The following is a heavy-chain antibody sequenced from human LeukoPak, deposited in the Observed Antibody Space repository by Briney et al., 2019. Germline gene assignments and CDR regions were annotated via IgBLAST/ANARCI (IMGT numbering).Heavy chain of an antibody. CDR2: IYYSGST. D-gene: IGHD1-7*01. J-gene: IGHJ5*02. Sequence: SETLSLTCTVSGGSISSGGYYWSWIRQPPGKGLEWIGYIYYSGSTNYNPSLKSRVTISVDTSKNQFSLKLSSVTAADTAVYYCAWCITGTTAWFDPWGQGTLVTVSS. CDR3: AWCITGTTAWFDP. CDR1: GGSISSGGYY. V-gene: IGHV4-61*08.